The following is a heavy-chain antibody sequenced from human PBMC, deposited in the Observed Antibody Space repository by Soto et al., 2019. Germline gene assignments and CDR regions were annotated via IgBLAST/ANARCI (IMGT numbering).Heavy chain of an antibody. CDR2: MYYTGTT. D-gene: IGHD4-17*01. V-gene: IGHV4-59*11. CDR3: ARVHDYGDYYFAS. J-gene: IGHJ4*02. CDR1: CATSRSPY. Sequence: PSAPLSVTCSVACATSRSPYWRWILQPPGKGLEWIGYMYYTGTTDYSPSLKSRVTISIDTSENQFALRLSSVTAADTAVYYCARVHDYGDYYFASWGQGTLVTVSS.